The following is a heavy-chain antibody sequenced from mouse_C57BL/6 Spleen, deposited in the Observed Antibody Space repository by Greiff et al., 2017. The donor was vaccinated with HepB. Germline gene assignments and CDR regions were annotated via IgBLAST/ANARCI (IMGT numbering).Heavy chain of an antibody. V-gene: IGHV1-26*01. CDR2: INPNNGGT. CDR3: ARSPYGSSLYYAMDY. D-gene: IGHD1-1*01. Sequence: VQLQQSGPKLVKPGASVKISCKASGYTFTDYYMNWVKQSHGKSLEWIGDINPNNGGTSYNQKFKGKATLTVDKSSSTAYMELRSLTSEDSAVYYCARSPYGSSLYYAMDYWGQGTSVTVSS. J-gene: IGHJ4*01. CDR1: GYTFTDYY.